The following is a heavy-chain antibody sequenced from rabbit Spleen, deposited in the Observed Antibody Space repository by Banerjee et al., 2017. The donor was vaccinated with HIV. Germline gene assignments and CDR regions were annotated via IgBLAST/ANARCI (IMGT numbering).Heavy chain of an antibody. CDR2: TEPIFGTT. Sequence: QEQLVESGGGLVRPGASLTLTCKASGFSFSSGYYMTWVRQAPGKGLEWIGLTEPIFGTTYYASWVNGRFTISSHNAQNTLYLQLKSLTAADTATYFCARVGGVGVYGYATLWGPGTLVTVS. CDR1: GFSFSSGYY. CDR3: ARVGGVGVYGYATL. J-gene: IGHJ4*01. V-gene: IGHV1S43*01. D-gene: IGHD6-1*01.